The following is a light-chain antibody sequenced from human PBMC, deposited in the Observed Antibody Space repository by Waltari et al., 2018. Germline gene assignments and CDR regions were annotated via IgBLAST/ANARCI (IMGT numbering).Light chain of an antibody. J-gene: IGLJ3*02. V-gene: IGLV4-69*01. CDR1: SGPSGTI. CDR3: ETGGHGTWV. CDR2: VNSDGSH. Sequence: QLVLTQSPSAAASLGASVNFTCTLSSGPSGTIIALPQQQPGEGPRYLMQVNSDGSHRKGDEIPDRFSGSSSGAGRYLTISSLQSEAEADYYCETGGHGTWVFGGGTKLTVL.